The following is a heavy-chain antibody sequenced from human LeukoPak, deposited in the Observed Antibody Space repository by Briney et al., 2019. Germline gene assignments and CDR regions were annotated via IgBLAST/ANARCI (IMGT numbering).Heavy chain of an antibody. CDR1: GGSISSYY. V-gene: IGHV4-59*12. J-gene: IGHJ3*02. CDR3: ARDMYYYDSSSSGGAFDI. CDR2: VYYSGST. D-gene: IGHD3-22*01. Sequence: SETLSLTCTVSGGSISSYYWSWIRQPPGKGLEWIGYVYYSGSTYYNPSLKSRVTISVDTSKNQFSLKLSSVTAADTAVYYCARDMYYYDSSSSGGAFDIWGQGTMVTVSS.